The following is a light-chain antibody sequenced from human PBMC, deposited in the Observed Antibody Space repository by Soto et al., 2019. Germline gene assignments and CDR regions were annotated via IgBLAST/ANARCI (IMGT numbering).Light chain of an antibody. CDR3: QQYNNWPPIT. Sequence: DIVMTQSPGTLSLSPGERATLSCRASQTISSNNLAWYQQKPGQSPRLLIYGSSSRATGIPDRFSGSGSGTEFTLTISSLQSEDFAVYYCQQYNNWPPITFGQGTRLEIK. CDR1: QTISSN. CDR2: GSS. V-gene: IGKV3D-15*01. J-gene: IGKJ5*01.